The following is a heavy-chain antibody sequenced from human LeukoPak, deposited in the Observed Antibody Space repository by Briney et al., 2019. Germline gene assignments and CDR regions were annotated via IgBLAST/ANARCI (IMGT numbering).Heavy chain of an antibody. CDR2: ICGSGGST. J-gene: IGHJ4*02. D-gene: IGHD5-12*01. CDR1: GFTFSSYA. CDR3: AKDPGYSGYDRAGDY. V-gene: IGHV3-23*01. Sequence: GGSLRLSCAASGFTFSSYATSWVRQAPGKGLEWVSAICGSGGSTYYADSVKGRFTISRDNSKNTLYLQMNSLRAEDTAVYYCAKDPGYSGYDRAGDYWGQGTLVTVSS.